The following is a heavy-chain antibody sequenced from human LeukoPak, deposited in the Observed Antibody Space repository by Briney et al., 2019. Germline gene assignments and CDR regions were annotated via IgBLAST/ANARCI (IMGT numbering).Heavy chain of an antibody. D-gene: IGHD6-13*01. V-gene: IGHV4-39*01. Sequence: SETLSLTCTVSGGSISSSSYYWGWIRQPPGKGLEWIGSIYYSGSTYYNPSLKSRVTISVDTSKNQFSLKLSSVTAADTTVYYCANPGIAAAGSAFDIWGQGTMVTVSS. CDR3: ANPGIAAAGSAFDI. J-gene: IGHJ3*02. CDR2: IYYSGST. CDR1: GGSISSSSYY.